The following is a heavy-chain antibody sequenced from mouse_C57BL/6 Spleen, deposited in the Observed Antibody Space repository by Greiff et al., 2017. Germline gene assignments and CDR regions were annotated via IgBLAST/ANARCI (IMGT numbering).Heavy chain of an antibody. J-gene: IGHJ4*01. V-gene: IGHV1-61*01. Sequence: QVQLQQPGAELVRPGSSVKLSCKASGYTFTSYWMDWVKQRPGQGLEWIGNIYPSDSETHYNQKFKDKATLTVDKSSSTAYMQLSSLTSEYSAVYYCARERDGFPYYYAMDYWGQGTSVTVSS. D-gene: IGHD2-3*01. CDR1: GYTFTSYW. CDR2: IYPSDSET. CDR3: ARERDGFPYYYAMDY.